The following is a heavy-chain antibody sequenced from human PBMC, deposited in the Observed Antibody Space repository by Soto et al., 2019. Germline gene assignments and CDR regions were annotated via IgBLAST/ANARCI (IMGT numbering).Heavy chain of an antibody. CDR1: GFTFSSYA. V-gene: IGHV3-30-3*01. J-gene: IGHJ6*02. CDR2: ISYDGSNK. CDR3: ARDLTVTTSGYYYYGMDV. Sequence: QVQLVESGGGVVQPGRSLRLSCAASGFTFSSYAMHWVRQAPGKGLEWVAVISYDGSNKYYADSVKGRFTISRDNSKNTLYLQMNSLRAEDTAVYYCARDLTVTTSGYYYYGMDVWGQGTTVTVSS. D-gene: IGHD4-4*01.